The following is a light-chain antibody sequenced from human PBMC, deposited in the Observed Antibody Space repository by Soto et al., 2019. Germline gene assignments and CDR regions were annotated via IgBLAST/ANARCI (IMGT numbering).Light chain of an antibody. V-gene: IGLV2-14*01. CDR1: SSDVGGYKY. CDR2: EVT. Sequence: QSALPQPASLSESPGQSITISCTGTSSDVGGYKYVSWYQQHPGKVPNLMIYEVTNRPSGVSNRFSGSKSGNTASLTISELQAEDEADYYCSSYTSSSTVVFGGGTKLTVL. J-gene: IGLJ2*01. CDR3: SSYTSSSTVV.